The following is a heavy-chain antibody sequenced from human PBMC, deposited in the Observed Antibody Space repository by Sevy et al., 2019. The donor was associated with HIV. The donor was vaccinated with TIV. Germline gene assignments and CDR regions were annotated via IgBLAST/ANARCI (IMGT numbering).Heavy chain of an antibody. D-gene: IGHD2-15*01. CDR1: GYTFTGYY. V-gene: IGHV1-2*02. J-gene: IGHJ5*02. Sequence: ASVKVSCKASGYTFTGYYMHWVRQAPGQGLEWMGWINPNSSGTNYAQKFQGRVTITRDTSISTAYMELSRLRSDDTAVYYCARDCVYCSGGRCKPGGWFDPWGQGTLVTVSS. CDR3: ARDCVYCSGGRCKPGGWFDP. CDR2: INPNSSGT.